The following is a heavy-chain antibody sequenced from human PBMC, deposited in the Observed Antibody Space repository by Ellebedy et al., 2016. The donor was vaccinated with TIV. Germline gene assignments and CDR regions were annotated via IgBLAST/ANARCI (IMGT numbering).Heavy chain of an antibody. CDR1: GGSITTSY. Sequence: MPSETLSLICTVSGGSITTSYWSWIRQSPGKGPAWIGYIHYGESTHYNPSLNSRVTISIDTSKNQLSLKLNSVTAADTAVYFCATGSTRWDPWGQGTLVTVSS. CDR2: IHYGEST. D-gene: IGHD3-10*01. CDR3: ATGSTRWDP. J-gene: IGHJ5*02. V-gene: IGHV4-59*08.